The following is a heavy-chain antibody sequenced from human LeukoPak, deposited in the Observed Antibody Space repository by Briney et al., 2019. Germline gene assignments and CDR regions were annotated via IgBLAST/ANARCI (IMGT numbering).Heavy chain of an antibody. CDR2: ISGSGGST. J-gene: IGHJ5*02. CDR3: AKDHGNYVGAVRFDP. CDR1: GFTFSSYA. D-gene: IGHD1-26*01. Sequence: GGSLRLSCAGSGFTFSSYAMSWVRQAPGKGLEWVSAISGSGGSTYYADSVKGRFTISRDNSKNTLYLQMNSLRVEDTAVYYRAKDHGNYVGAVRFDPWGQGTLVTVSS. V-gene: IGHV3-23*01.